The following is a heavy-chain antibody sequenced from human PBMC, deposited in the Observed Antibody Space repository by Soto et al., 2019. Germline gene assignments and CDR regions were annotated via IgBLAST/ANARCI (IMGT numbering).Heavy chain of an antibody. V-gene: IGHV4-59*01. CDR3: ARIGGYHGPLDY. CDR1: GVSISSYF. CDR2: TYHRGST. D-gene: IGHD6-25*01. Sequence: SETLSLTCSVSGVSISSYFRSWIRQAPGRGLEWIGCTYHRGSTNYSPSLKSRVAISLDTSENQFSLKVNSVTAADTAVYYCARIGGYHGPLDYWGQGTPVTVSS. J-gene: IGHJ4*02.